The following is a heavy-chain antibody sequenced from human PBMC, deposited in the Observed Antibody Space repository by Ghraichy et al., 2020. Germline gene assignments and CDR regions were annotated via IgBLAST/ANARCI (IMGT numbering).Heavy chain of an antibody. CDR2: IKPNGGEK. J-gene: IGHJ4*02. D-gene: IGHD3-3*01. Sequence: GGSLRLSCVASGFNFNKHWMNWVRQAPGKGLEWVAIIKPNGGEKYYVDSVKGRFTISRDSVGNSLYLQMNSLKVEDTAVYYCAKDGVWSSDYWGQGTLVTVSS. V-gene: IGHV3-7*04. CDR3: AKDGVWSSDY. CDR1: GFNFNKHW.